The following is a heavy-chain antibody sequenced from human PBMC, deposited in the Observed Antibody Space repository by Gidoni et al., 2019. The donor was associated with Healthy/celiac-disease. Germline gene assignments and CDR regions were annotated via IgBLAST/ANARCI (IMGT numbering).Heavy chain of an antibody. D-gene: IGHD1-26*01. CDR3: AKLTSGSYYYFDY. CDR2: ISGSGGST. J-gene: IGHJ4*02. CDR1: GFTFSSYA. Sequence: EVQLLESGGVLVQPGGSLRLSCAASGFTFSSYAMSWVRQAPGKGLGWVSAISGSGGSTYYADSVKGRFTISRDNSKNTLYLQMNSLRAEDTAVYYCAKLTSGSYYYFDYWGQGTLVTVSS. V-gene: IGHV3-23*01.